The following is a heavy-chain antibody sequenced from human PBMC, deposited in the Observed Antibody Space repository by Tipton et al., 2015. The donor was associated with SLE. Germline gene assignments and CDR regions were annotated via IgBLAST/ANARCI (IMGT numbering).Heavy chain of an antibody. CDR2: IYYSGST. CDR1: GGSISSGGYY. Sequence: LRLSCTVSGGSISSGGYYWSWIRQHPGKGLEWIGSIYYSGSTYYNPSLKSRVTISVDTSKNQFSLKLSSVTAADTAVYYCARPGYSYGLFDYWGQGTLVTVSS. CDR3: ARPGYSYGLFDY. J-gene: IGHJ4*02. V-gene: IGHV4-39*01. D-gene: IGHD5-18*01.